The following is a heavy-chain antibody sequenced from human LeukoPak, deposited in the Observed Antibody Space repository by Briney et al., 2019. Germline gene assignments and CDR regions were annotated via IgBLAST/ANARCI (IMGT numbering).Heavy chain of an antibody. D-gene: IGHD6-19*01. CDR3: ATDPGYSSGWYGY. CDR1: GGSISSYY. J-gene: IGHJ4*02. V-gene: IGHV4-38-2*02. CDR2: IYHSGST. Sequence: SETLSLTCTVSGGSISSYYWGWIRQPPGKGLEWIGSIYHSGSTYYNPSLKSRVTISVDTSKNQFSLKLSSVTAADTAVYYCATDPGYSSGWYGYWGQGTLVTVSS.